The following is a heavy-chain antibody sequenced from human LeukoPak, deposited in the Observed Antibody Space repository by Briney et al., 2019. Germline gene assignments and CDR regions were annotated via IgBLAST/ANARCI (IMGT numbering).Heavy chain of an antibody. Sequence: SETLSLTCTVSGGSISSSSYYWGWIRPPPGKGLEWIGSIYYSGSTYYNPSLKSRVTISVDTSKNQFSLKLSSVTAADTAVYYCARGYYDSSGYYYGYFQHWGQGTLVTVSS. CDR3: ARGYYDSSGYYYGYFQH. J-gene: IGHJ1*01. V-gene: IGHV4-39*01. D-gene: IGHD3-22*01. CDR1: GGSISSSSYY. CDR2: IYYSGST.